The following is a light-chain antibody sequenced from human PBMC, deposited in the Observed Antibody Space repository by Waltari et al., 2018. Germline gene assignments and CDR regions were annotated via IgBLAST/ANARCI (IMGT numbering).Light chain of an antibody. CDR1: QNVYTN. Sequence: EIVMTQSPATLSVSPGERATLPCRASQNVYTNLAWYQQKPGQAPRLLIYAASTSATGIPARFSGSGSGTEFTLTISSMQSEDFAVYYCQQYNKWLWTFGLGTKLEIK. CDR2: AAS. J-gene: IGKJ1*01. CDR3: QQYNKWLWT. V-gene: IGKV3-15*01.